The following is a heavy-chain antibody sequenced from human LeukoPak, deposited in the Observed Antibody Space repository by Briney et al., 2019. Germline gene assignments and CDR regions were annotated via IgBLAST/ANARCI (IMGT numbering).Heavy chain of an antibody. CDR3: ARGDYYDSSGWRPHDAFDI. CDR1: GYSMSIDYY. J-gene: IGHJ3*02. D-gene: IGHD3-22*01. CDR2: IFHGGTT. Sequence: PSETLSLTCVVSGYSMSIDYYWAWIRQPPGKGLEWIGTIFHGGTTYYSLSLKSRVTISLDTSKSQFSLKLLSVTAADTAVYYCARGDYYDSSGWRPHDAFDIWGQGTMVTVSS. V-gene: IGHV4-38-2*01.